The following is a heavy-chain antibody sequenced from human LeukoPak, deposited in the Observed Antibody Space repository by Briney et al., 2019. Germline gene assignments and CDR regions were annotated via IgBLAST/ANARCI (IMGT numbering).Heavy chain of an antibody. D-gene: IGHD3-10*01. CDR1: GGSISSYY. CDR3: ARFDSSGDWFDP. V-gene: IGHV4-59*12. Sequence: SETLSLTCTVSGGSISSYYWSWIRQPPGKGLEWIGYIYYSGSTNYNPSLKSRVTISVDKSKNQFSLKLSSVTAADTAVYYCARFDSSGDWFDPWGQGTLVTVSS. J-gene: IGHJ5*02. CDR2: IYYSGST.